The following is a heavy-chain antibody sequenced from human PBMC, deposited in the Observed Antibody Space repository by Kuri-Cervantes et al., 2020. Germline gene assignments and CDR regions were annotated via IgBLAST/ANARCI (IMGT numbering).Heavy chain of an antibody. D-gene: IGHD6-19*01. Sequence: GSLRLSCTASGGSISSYYWSWIRQPPGKGLEWIGYIYYSGSTNYNPSLKSRVTISVDTSKNQFSLKLSSVTAADTAVYYCARVRPPTIPVAGGLFDYWGQGTLVTDSS. V-gene: IGHV4-59*12. J-gene: IGHJ4*02. CDR3: ARVRPPTIPVAGGLFDY. CDR2: IYYSGST. CDR1: GGSISSYY.